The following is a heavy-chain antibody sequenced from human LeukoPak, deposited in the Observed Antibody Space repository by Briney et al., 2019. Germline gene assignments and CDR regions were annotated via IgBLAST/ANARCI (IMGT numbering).Heavy chain of an antibody. CDR2: IYYSGST. J-gene: IGHJ4*02. V-gene: IGHV4-30-4*08. Sequence: SETLSLTCAVSGRSISRGGYSWRWIRQPPGRGLEWIGYIYYSGSTYYNASLKSRVTICVDTSKNQFSLKLSSVTAADTAVYYCASYYYDSSGYGYWGQGTLVTVSS. D-gene: IGHD3-22*01. CDR3: ASYYYDSSGYGY. CDR1: GRSISRGGYS.